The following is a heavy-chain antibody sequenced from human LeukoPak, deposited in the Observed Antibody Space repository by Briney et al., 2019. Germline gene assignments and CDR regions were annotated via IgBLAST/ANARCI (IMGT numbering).Heavy chain of an antibody. CDR3: AKDQRAVAGTPDY. V-gene: IGHV3-23*01. D-gene: IGHD6-19*01. J-gene: IGHJ4*02. Sequence: PGGSLRLSCAASGFTFSSYGMHWVRQAPGKGLEWVSAISGSGGSTYYADSVKGRFTISRDNSKNTLYLQMNSLRAEDTAVYYCAKDQRAVAGTPDYWGQGTLVTVSS. CDR1: GFTFSSYG. CDR2: ISGSGGST.